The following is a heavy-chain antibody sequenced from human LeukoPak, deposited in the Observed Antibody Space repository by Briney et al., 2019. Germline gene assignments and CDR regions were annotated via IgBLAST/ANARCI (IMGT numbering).Heavy chain of an antibody. J-gene: IGHJ6*02. Sequence: SGTLSLTCTVSGGSISSYYWIWIRQPPGKGLEWIGYIYYSGITNYNPSLKSRVTISVDTSKNQFSLKVSSVTAADTAVYYCAREGVAGTLGLDVWGQGTTITVSS. CDR3: AREGVAGTLGLDV. D-gene: IGHD6-19*01. V-gene: IGHV4-59*01. CDR2: IYYSGIT. CDR1: GGSISSYY.